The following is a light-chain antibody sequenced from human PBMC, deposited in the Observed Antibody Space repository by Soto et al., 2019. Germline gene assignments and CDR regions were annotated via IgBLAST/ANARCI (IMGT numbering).Light chain of an antibody. CDR2: AAS. CDR3: QQTYTAISIT. V-gene: IGKV1-39*01. Sequence: DIQMTQSPSSLSASVGDRVTITCRASESIARHLNWYQQKPGKAPKLLIYAASSLQNGVPSRFRGGGSGTDFTLTISNLQPEDFATYYCQQTYTAISITFGQGTLLEIK. CDR1: ESIARH. J-gene: IGKJ5*01.